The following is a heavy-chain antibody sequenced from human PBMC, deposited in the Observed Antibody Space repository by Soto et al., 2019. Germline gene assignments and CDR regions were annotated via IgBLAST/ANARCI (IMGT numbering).Heavy chain of an antibody. Sequence: GGSLRLSCAASGFTFSRYDMHWVRQATGKSLEWVSAIGTAGDTYYPGSVKGRFTISRENAKNSLYLQMNSLRAGDTAVYYCTRSPVLVRGVRAFDYWGQGTLVTV. CDR3: TRSPVLVRGVRAFDY. D-gene: IGHD3-10*01. V-gene: IGHV3-13*01. CDR2: IGTAGDT. J-gene: IGHJ4*02. CDR1: GFTFSRYD.